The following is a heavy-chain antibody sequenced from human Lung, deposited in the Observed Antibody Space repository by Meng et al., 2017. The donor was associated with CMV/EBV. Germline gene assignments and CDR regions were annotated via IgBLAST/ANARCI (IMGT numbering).Heavy chain of an antibody. J-gene: IGHJ4*02. CDR3: ARDPGFGALDV. Sequence: GESLKISCTASGFTFRTSWMSWVRQAPGRGLEWVANIKHDGSEEYYVDSLTGRFTISRDNVKNSLYLQMNSLRAEDTALYYCARDPGFGALDVWGQGTLVTVSS. CDR1: GFTFRTSW. CDR2: IKHDGSEE. D-gene: IGHD3-10*01. V-gene: IGHV3-7*01.